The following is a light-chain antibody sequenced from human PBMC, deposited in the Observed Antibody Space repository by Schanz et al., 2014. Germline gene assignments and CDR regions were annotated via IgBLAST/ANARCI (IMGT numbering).Light chain of an antibody. CDR1: SSNIGAGYD. CDR3: SSYTSSFRV. V-gene: IGLV1-40*01. J-gene: IGLJ1*01. Sequence: QSVLTQPPSVSGAPGQRVTISCTGSSSNIGAGYDVYWYQQLPGTAPKLLIYGNNNRPSGVPDRFSGSRSGTSASLAITGLQAEDEADYYCSSYTSSFRVFGTGTKLTVL. CDR2: GNN.